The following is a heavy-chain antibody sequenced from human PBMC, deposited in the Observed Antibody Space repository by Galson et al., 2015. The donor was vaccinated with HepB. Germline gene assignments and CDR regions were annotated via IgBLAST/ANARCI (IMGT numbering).Heavy chain of an antibody. J-gene: IGHJ6*02. D-gene: IGHD3-3*01. CDR2: IYSGGST. V-gene: IGHV3-66*02. Sequence: LRLSCAASGFTVSSNYMSWVRQAPGKGLEWVSVIYSGGSTYYAGSVKGRFTISRDNSKNTLYLQMNSLRAEDTAVYYCARAALRDDSWSDYYDNYYYYGMDVWGQGTTVTVSS. CDR3: ARAALRDDSWSDYYDNYYYYGMDV. CDR1: GFTVSSNY.